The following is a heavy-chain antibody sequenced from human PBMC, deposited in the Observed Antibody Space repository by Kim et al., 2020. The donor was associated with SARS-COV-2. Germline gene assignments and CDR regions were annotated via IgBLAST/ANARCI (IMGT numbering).Heavy chain of an antibody. CDR1: GFTFSSHW. CDR3: ARGGWHFDL. V-gene: IGHV3-74*01. J-gene: IGHJ2*01. Sequence: GGSLRLSCAASGFTFSSHWMQWVRQAPGKVPVWVSRINGDGSSTAYADAVKGRFTISRDSARNMLFLQMNSLGVEDTAVYYCARGGWHFDLWGRGTLVTV. CDR2: INGDGSST.